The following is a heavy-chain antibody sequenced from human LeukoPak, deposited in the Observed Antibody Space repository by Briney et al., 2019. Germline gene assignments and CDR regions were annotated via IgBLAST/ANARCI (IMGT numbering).Heavy chain of an antibody. CDR2: ISESGDVT. J-gene: IGHJ4*02. D-gene: IGHD2-15*01. CDR3: AKDCSGGSCYLLLGY. CDR1: GFTFSSYP. V-gene: IGHV3-23*01. Sequence: PGGSLRLSCVVSGFTFSSYPMSWVRQAPGKGLEWVSVISESGDVTHYADSMKGRFTISRDNSKNTLYLQMNSLRAEDTAVYYCAKDCSGGSCYLLLGYWGQGTLVTVSS.